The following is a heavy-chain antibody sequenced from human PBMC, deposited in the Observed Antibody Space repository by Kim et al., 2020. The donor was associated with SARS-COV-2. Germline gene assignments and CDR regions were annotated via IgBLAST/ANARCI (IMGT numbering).Heavy chain of an antibody. D-gene: IGHD3-16*02. J-gene: IGHJ4*02. CDR3: ARSRYDYVWGSYRFDY. V-gene: IGHV4-39*01. CDR1: GGSISSSSYY. Sequence: SETLSLTCTVSGGSISSSSYYGGWIRQPPGKGLEWIGSIYDSGSTYYNPSLKSRVTISVDTSKNQFSLKLSSVTAADTAVYYCARSRYDYVWGSYRFDYWGQGTLVTVSS. CDR2: IYDSGST.